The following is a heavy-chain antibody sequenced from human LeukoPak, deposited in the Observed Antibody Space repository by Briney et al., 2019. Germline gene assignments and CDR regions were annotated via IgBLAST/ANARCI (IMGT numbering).Heavy chain of an antibody. CDR2: IYNSGST. CDR1: NYSISSGYY. J-gene: IGHJ4*02. CDR3: VRGWGPAYCGGDCPRHFDY. D-gene: IGHD2-21*02. V-gene: IGHV4-38-2*02. Sequence: SETLSLACTVSNYSISSGYYGGWIRQPPGKGLGWIGYIYNSGSTNYTTSIKSRVTISVHMSNIKFSLKLTSVPAADTAVYYCVRGWGPAYCGGDCPRHFDYWGQGALVTVSS.